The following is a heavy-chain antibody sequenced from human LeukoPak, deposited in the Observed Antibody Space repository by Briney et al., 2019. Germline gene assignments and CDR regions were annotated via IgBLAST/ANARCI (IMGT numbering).Heavy chain of an antibody. CDR1: GFTFSNYG. J-gene: IGHJ4*02. CDR2: IRYDGSNK. V-gene: IGHV3-30*02. CDR3: AKPTYSSSWYTTPSYFDY. Sequence: GGSLRLSCAASGFTFSNYGMHWVRQAPGKGLEWVAFIRYDGSNKYYADSVKGRFTISRDNSKNTLYLQMNSLRAEDTAVYYCAKPTYSSSWYTTPSYFDYWGQGTLVTVSS. D-gene: IGHD6-13*01.